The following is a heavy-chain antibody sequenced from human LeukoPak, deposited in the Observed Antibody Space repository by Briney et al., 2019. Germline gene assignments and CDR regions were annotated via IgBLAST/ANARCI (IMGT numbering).Heavy chain of an antibody. CDR2: IYYSGST. D-gene: IGHD5-18*01. CDR1: GGSISSSSYY. V-gene: IGHV4-39*01. CDR3: ARHCIQNSYGLNYYYYMDV. Sequence: SETLSLTCTVSGGSISSSSYYWGWIRQPPGKGLEWIGSIYYSGSTYYNPSLKSRVTISVDTSKNQFSLKLSSVTAADTAVYYCARHCIQNSYGLNYYYYMDVWGKGTTVTVSS. J-gene: IGHJ6*03.